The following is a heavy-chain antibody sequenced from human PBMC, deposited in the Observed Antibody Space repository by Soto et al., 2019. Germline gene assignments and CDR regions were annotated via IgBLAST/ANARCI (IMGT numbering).Heavy chain of an antibody. CDR1: GGSISSSSYY. D-gene: IGHD3-3*01. Sequence: SETLSLTCTVSGGSISSSSYYWGWIRQPPGKGLEWIGSIYYSGSTYYNPSLKSRVTISVDTSKNQFSLKLSSVTAADTAVYYCARTGDTRPTSENYDFWSGYIYYFDYWGQGTLVTVSS. J-gene: IGHJ4*02. V-gene: IGHV4-39*01. CDR3: ARTGDTRPTSENYDFWSGYIYYFDY. CDR2: IYYSGST.